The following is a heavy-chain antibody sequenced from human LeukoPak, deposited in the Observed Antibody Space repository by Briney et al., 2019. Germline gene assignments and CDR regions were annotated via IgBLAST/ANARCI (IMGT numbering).Heavy chain of an antibody. J-gene: IGHJ4*02. D-gene: IGHD3-10*01. Sequence: ASVKVSCKASGYTFTSYAMHWVRQPPARRLEWMGWSNAGNGNSKYSQKFQGRVTITRDTSASKAYMELSSLRSEDTAVYYCAREEISYGSGRTGADYWGQGTLVTVSS. CDR3: AREEISYGSGRTGADY. CDR1: GYTFTSYA. V-gene: IGHV1-3*01. CDR2: SNAGNGNS.